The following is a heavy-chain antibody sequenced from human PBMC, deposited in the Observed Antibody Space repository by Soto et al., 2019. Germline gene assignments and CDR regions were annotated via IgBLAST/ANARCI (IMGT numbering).Heavy chain of an antibody. CDR2: IKQDGSAK. CDR1: GFTFSWYW. Sequence: EVQLVESGGGLVQPGGSLRLSCVDSGFTFSWYWMSWVRQAPGKGLEWVANIKQDGSAKNYADSVKGRFTISRDNAKNSLYLQMSSLRAEDTAVYYCARVVGATNTLHNWGQGTLVIVSS. J-gene: IGHJ4*02. CDR3: ARVVGATNTLHN. V-gene: IGHV3-7*01. D-gene: IGHD1-26*01.